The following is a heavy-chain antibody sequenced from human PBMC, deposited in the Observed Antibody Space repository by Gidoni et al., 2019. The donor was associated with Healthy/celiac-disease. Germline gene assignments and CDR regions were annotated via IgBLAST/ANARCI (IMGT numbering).Heavy chain of an antibody. CDR3: ARGGRWTRHEAFDI. V-gene: IGHV4-34*01. CDR2: INHSGST. J-gene: IGHJ3*02. D-gene: IGHD3-10*01. Sequence: QVQLQQWGAGLLKPSETLSLTCAVYGGSFSGYYWSWIRQPPGKGLEWIGEINHSGSTNYNPSLKSRVTISVDTSKNQFSLKLSSVTAADTAVYYCARGGRWTRHEAFDIWGQGTMVTVSS. CDR1: GGSFSGYY.